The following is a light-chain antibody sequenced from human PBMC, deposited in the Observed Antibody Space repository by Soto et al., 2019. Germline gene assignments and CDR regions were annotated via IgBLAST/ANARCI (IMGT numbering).Light chain of an antibody. CDR2: EVS. CDR3: CSYAGSSTFYV. V-gene: IGLV2-23*02. Sequence: QSALIQPASVSGSPGQSITSSCTGTSSDVGSYNLVSWYQQHPGKAPTLMIYEVSKRPSGMSNRFSGSKSGNTASLTISGLQAEDEAEYYCCSYAGSSTFYVFGTGTKLTV. J-gene: IGLJ1*01. CDR1: SSDVGSYNL.